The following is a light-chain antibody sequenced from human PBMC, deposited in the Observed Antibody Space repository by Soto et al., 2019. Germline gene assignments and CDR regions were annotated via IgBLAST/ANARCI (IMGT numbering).Light chain of an antibody. J-gene: IGLJ2*01. V-gene: IGLV1-47*01. CDR3: AAWDDSLSGLV. CDR2: RNN. Sequence: QSLLTQPPSASGTPGQRVTISCSGSSSNIGSNYVYWYQQLPGTAPKLLIYRNNQRPSGVPDRFSGSKSGTSASLAISGLRSEDEADYYCAAWDDSLSGLVFGGGTKVTVL. CDR1: SSNIGSNY.